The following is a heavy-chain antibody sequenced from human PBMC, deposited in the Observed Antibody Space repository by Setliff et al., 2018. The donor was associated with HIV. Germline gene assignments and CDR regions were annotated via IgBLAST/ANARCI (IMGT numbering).Heavy chain of an antibody. V-gene: IGHV4-34*09. CDR1: GGSFSGYY. CDR2: IYHSGST. J-gene: IGHJ2*01. CDR3: ARGTPDHEVWYFDL. Sequence: TLSLTCAVYGGSFSGYYWNWIRQHPGKGLEWIGYIYHSGSTYYNPSLKSRVTISVDTSKNQFSLKLSSVTAADTAIYYCARGTPDHEVWYFDLWGRGTLVTVSS.